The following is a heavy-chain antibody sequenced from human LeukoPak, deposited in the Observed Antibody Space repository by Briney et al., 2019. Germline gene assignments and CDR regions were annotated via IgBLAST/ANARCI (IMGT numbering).Heavy chain of an antibody. Sequence: PGGTLRLSCTASGFTSGDYAMSWFRQAPGKGLERGGCIRSKAYGGTTEYAASVKGRFTISRDDSKSIAYLQMNSLKTEDTAVYYCTRGNFARDGYNLGYYFDYWGQGTLVTVSS. D-gene: IGHD5-24*01. V-gene: IGHV3-49*03. CDR2: IRSKAYGGTT. CDR3: TRGNFARDGYNLGYYFDY. J-gene: IGHJ4*02. CDR1: GFTSGDYA.